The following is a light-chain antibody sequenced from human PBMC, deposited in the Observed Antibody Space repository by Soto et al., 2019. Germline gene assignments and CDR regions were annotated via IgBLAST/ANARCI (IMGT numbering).Light chain of an antibody. V-gene: IGLV4-69*01. Sequence: QLVLTQSPSASASLGASVKLTCTLTSGHSSYAIAGHQQQPEKGPRYLMKLNNDGSHSKGDGIPDRFSGSSSGAERYLTISSLQSEDEADYYCQTWGSGIRVVFGAGTKLTVL. CDR3: QTWGSGIRVV. J-gene: IGLJ2*01. CDR2: LNNDGSH. CDR1: SGHSSYA.